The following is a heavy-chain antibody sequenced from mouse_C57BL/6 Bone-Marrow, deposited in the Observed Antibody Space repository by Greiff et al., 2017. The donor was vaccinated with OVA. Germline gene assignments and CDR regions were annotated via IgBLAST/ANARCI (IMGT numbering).Heavy chain of an antibody. CDR2: INPNNGGT. J-gene: IGHJ3*01. CDR3: ALYYGSSFAY. V-gene: IGHV1-26*01. CDR1: GYTFTDYY. Sequence: EVQLQQSGPELVKPGASVKISCKASGYTFTDYYMNWVKQSPGKSLEWIGDINPNNGGTSYNQKFKGKATLTVDKSSSTAYMELRSLTSEDSAVDYCALYYGSSFAYWGQGTLVTVSA. D-gene: IGHD1-1*01.